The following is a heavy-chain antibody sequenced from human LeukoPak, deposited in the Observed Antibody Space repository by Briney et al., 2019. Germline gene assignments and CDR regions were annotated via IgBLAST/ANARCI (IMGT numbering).Heavy chain of an antibody. CDR2: MNPNSGNT. D-gene: IGHD3-10*01. J-gene: IGHJ4*02. CDR3: ALAKRSSLYYFDY. V-gene: IGHV1-8*02. Sequence: ASVKVSCKASGYSFTNYDINWVRQATGQGLEWMGWMNPNSGNTGYAQKFQGRVTMTRNTSISTAYMELSSLRSEDTAVYYCALAKRSSLYYFDYWGQGTLVTVSS. CDR1: GYSFTNYD.